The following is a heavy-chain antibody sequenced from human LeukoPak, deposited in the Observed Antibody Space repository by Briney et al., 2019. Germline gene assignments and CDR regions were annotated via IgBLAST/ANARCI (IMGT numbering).Heavy chain of an antibody. D-gene: IGHD2-15*01. J-gene: IGHJ4*02. CDR3: ASSAQPCSGGSCSDY. Sequence: GGSLRLSCAASGFTVSSNYMSWVRQAPGKGLEWVSVIYSGGSTYYADSVKGRFTISRDNSKNTLYLQMNSLRAEDTAVYHCASSAQPCSGGSCSDYWGQGTLVTVSS. CDR1: GFTVSSNY. CDR2: IYSGGST. V-gene: IGHV3-53*01.